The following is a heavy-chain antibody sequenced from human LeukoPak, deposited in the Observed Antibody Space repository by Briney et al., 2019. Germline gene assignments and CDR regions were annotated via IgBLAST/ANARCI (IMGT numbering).Heavy chain of an antibody. CDR2: IIPIFGTA. V-gene: IGHV1-69*13. CDR3: ARDRDDYYDSSGQTLGPFDY. J-gene: IGHJ4*02. D-gene: IGHD3-22*01. CDR1: GGTFSSYA. Sequence: ASVKVSCKASGGTFSSYAISWVRQAPGQGPEWMGGIIPIFGTANYAQKFQGRVTITADESTSTAYMELSSLRSEDTAVYYCARDRDDYYDSSGQTLGPFDYWGQGTLVTVSS.